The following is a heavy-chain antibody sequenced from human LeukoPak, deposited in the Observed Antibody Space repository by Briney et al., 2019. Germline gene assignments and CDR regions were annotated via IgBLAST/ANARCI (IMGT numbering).Heavy chain of an antibody. CDR3: ARSRSGNFFGD. D-gene: IGHD3-3*01. V-gene: IGHV3-33*01. CDR2: IWYDGSNK. Sequence: GGSLRLSCAASGFTFSSYGMHWVRQAPGKGLEWVAVIWYDGSNKYYADSVKGRFTISRDNSKNTLYLQMNSLRAEDTAVYYCARSRSGNFFGDWGQGTLVTVSS. J-gene: IGHJ4*02. CDR1: GFTFSSYG.